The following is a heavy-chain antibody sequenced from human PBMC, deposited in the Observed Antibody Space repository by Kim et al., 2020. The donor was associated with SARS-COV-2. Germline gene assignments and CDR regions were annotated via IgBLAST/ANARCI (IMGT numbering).Heavy chain of an antibody. CDR1: GFTFDNYG. V-gene: IGHV3-48*02. J-gene: IGHJ4*02. CDR3: SRKPAWEIDY. D-gene: IGHD1-26*01. CDR2: FTRRGGP. Sequence: GGSLRLSCAASGFTFDNYGMPWVRQAPGRGLEWVSSFTRRGGPYSSYADSVKVRFTIANATAKNSLLLQMNSVRDVDTAIYYCSRKPAWEIDYWGQGTLVTVSS.